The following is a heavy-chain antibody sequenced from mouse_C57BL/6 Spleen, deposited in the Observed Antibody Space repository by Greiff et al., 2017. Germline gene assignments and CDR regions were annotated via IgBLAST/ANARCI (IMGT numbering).Heavy chain of an antibody. CDR3: TRELEFSITTVVAFDY. J-gene: IGHJ2*01. D-gene: IGHD1-1*01. CDR2: ISSGGDYI. Sequence: EVQLVESGEGLVKPGGSLKLSCAASGFTFSSYAMSWVRQTPEKRLEWVAYISSGGDYIYYADTVKGRFTISRDNARNTLYLQMSSLKSEDTAMYYCTRELEFSITTVVAFDYWGQGTTLTVSS. V-gene: IGHV5-9-1*02. CDR1: GFTFSSYA.